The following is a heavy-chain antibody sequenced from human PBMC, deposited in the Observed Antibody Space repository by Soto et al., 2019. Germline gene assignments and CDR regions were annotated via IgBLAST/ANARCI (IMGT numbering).Heavy chain of an antibody. CDR3: AADRGMVRGVIPYYYGMDV. CDR1: GFTFTSSA. CDR2: IVVGSGNT. Sequence: SVKVSCKASGFTFTSSAVQWVRQARGQRLEWIGWIVVGSGNTNYAQKFQERVTITRDMSTSTAYMELSSLRSEDTAVYYCAADRGMVRGVIPYYYGMDVWGQGTTVTVSS. J-gene: IGHJ6*02. V-gene: IGHV1-58*01. D-gene: IGHD3-10*01.